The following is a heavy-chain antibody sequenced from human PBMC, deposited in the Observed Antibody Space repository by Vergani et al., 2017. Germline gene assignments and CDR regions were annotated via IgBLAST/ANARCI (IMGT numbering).Heavy chain of an antibody. J-gene: IGHJ4*02. CDR3: ARGRKWPNVRAPFDY. Sequence: QVQLQQWGAGLLKPSETLSLTCAVSGGSISSSSYYWGWIRQPPGKGLEWIGSIYYSGSTYYNPSLKSRVTISVDTSKNQFSLKLSSVTAADTAVYYCARGRKWPNVRAPFDYWGQGTLVTVSS. CDR2: IYYSGST. D-gene: IGHD2-8*01. CDR1: GGSISSSSYY. V-gene: IGHV4-39*01.